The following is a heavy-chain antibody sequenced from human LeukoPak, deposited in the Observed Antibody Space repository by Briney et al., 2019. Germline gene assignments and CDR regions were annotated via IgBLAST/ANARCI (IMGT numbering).Heavy chain of an antibody. J-gene: IGHJ4*02. CDR3: AKDTFYCTNGVCSQYYLDY. CDR1: GFTFSSYA. V-gene: IGHV3-23*01. D-gene: IGHD2-8*01. CDR2: ISGSGGST. Sequence: GGSLRLSCAASGFTFSSYAMSWVRQAPGKGLEWVSAISGSGGSTYYADSVKGRFTISRDNSKNTLYLQMTSLRAEDTAVYYCAKDTFYCTNGVCSQYYLDYWGQGTLFPVSS.